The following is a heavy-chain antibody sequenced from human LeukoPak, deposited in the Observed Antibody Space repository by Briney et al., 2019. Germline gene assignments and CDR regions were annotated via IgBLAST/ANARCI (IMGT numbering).Heavy chain of an antibody. CDR2: ISPNSGGT. Sequence: ASVKVSCKASGYTFTGYYMHWVRQAPGQGLEWMGWISPNSGGTHYAQKFQGRVTLTRDTSTSTVYMELNRLTSDDTAIYYCARMPVALDIWGQGTRVTVSS. CDR1: GYTFTGYY. D-gene: IGHD2-2*01. V-gene: IGHV1-2*02. J-gene: IGHJ3*02. CDR3: ARMPVALDI.